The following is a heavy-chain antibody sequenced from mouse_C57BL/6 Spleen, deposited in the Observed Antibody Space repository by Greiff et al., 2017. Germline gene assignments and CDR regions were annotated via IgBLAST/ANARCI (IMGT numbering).Heavy chain of an antibody. V-gene: IGHV3-6*01. Sequence: EVKLMESGPGLVKPSQSLSLTCSVTGYSITSGYYWNWIRQFPGNKLEWMGYISYDGSNNYNPSLKNRISITRDTSKNQFFLKLNSVTTEDTATYYCAREVRSWYFDVWGTGTTVTVSS. J-gene: IGHJ1*03. CDR1: GYSITSGYY. CDR2: ISYDGSN. CDR3: AREVRSWYFDV. D-gene: IGHD1-1*01.